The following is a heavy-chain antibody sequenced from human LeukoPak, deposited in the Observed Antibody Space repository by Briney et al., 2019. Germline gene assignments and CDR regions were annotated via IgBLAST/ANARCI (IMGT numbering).Heavy chain of an antibody. V-gene: IGHV3-30-3*01. CDR2: ISYDGSNK. J-gene: IGHJ4*02. CDR1: GFTFSSYA. Sequence: GGSLRLSCAASGFTFSSYAMSWVRQAPGKGLEWVAVISYDGSNKYYADSVKGRFTISRDNSKNTLYLQMNSLRAEDTAVYYCARGWGLGSSGGYYFDYWGQGTLVTVSS. D-gene: IGHD6-25*01. CDR3: ARGWGLGSSGGYYFDY.